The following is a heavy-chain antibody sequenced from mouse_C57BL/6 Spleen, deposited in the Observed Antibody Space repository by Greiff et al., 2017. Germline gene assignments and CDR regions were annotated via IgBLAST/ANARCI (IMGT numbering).Heavy chain of an antibody. Sequence: QVQLKQPGAELVKPGASVKLSCKASGYTFTSYWMHWVKQRPGRGLEWIGRIDPNSGGTKYNEKFKSKATLTVDKPSSTAYMQLSSLTSEDSAVYYCATQATYAMDYWGQGTSVTVSS. CDR2: IDPNSGGT. V-gene: IGHV1-72*01. CDR1: GYTFTSYW. CDR3: ATQATYAMDY. D-gene: IGHD3-2*02. J-gene: IGHJ4*01.